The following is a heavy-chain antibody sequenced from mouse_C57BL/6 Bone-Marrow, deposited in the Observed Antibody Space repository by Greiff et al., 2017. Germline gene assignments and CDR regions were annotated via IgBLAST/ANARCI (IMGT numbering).Heavy chain of an antibody. CDR2: INYDGSSN. D-gene: IGHD1-1*01. J-gene: IGHJ3*01. CDR1: GFTFSDYY. CDR3: AIYYGSSYGFAY. V-gene: IGHV5-16*01. Sequence: EVHLVESEGGLVQPGSSMKLSCTASGFTFSDYYMAWVRQVPEKGLEWVANINYDGSSNYYLDSLKSRFIISRDNAKNILYLQMSSLKSEDTATYYCAIYYGSSYGFAYWGQGTLVTVSA.